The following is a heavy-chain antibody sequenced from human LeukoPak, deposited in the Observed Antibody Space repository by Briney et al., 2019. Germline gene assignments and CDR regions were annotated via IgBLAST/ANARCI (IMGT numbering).Heavy chain of an antibody. CDR2: ISHSGST. D-gene: IGHD2-21*02. CDR1: GGSISSSSYY. CDR3: ARQSPSKKYCGGDCSVSY. J-gene: IGHJ4*02. V-gene: IGHV4-39*01. Sequence: SETLSLTCNVSGGSISSSSYYWGWIRQPPGKGLEWIGSISHSGSTHYNPSLKSRVTISVDTSKNQFSLKLSSVTAADTAVYYCARQSPSKKYCGGDCSVSYWGQGTLVTVSS.